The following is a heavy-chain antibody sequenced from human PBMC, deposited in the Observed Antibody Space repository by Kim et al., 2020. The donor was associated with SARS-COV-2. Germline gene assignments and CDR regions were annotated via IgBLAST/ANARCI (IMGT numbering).Heavy chain of an antibody. V-gene: IGHV3-23*01. CDR3: AREGSTSYNWFDP. CDR1: GFSFSNYG. J-gene: IGHJ5*02. CDR2: ISEIGENT. Sequence: GGSLRLSCAASGFSFSNYGMSWVRQAPGKGLEWVSAISEIGENTYYTDSVKGRLTISRDNSNSTLYLQMHSLRAEDTAIYFCAREGSTSYNWFDPWGQGTLVTVSS. D-gene: IGHD1-26*01.